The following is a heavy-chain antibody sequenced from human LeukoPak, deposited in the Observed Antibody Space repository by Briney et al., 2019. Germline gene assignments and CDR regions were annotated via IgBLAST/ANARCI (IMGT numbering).Heavy chain of an antibody. J-gene: IGHJ4*02. Sequence: KTSETLSLTCTVSGYSISSGYYWGWIRPPPGKGLEWIGNIYHTGNTYYNPSLKSRVTISVDTSKNQFSLRLSSVTAADTAVYYCARHRSGWLQSSFDYWGQGTLVAVSS. V-gene: IGHV4-38-2*02. CDR2: IYHTGNT. CDR1: GYSISSGYY. CDR3: ARHRSGWLQSSFDY. D-gene: IGHD5-24*01.